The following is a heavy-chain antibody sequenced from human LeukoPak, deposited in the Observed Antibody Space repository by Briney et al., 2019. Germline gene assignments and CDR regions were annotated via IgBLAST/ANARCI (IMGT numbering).Heavy chain of an antibody. CDR3: ARGGVSSSFDY. D-gene: IGHD6-6*01. Sequence: SETLSLTCTVSGGSISSYYWSWIRQPPGKGLEWIGEINHSGSTNYNPSLKSRVTISVDTSKNQFSLKLSSVTAADTAVYYCARGGVSSSFDYWGQGTLVTVSS. J-gene: IGHJ4*02. CDR2: INHSGST. CDR1: GGSISSYY. V-gene: IGHV4-34*01.